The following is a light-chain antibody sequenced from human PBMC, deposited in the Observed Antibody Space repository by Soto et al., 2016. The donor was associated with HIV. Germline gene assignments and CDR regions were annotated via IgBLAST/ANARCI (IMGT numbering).Light chain of an antibody. Sequence: SYVLTQPPSVSVAPGKTARITCGGNNIGTKSVHWYQQKPGQAPVLVVYDDSDRPSGIPERFSASNSGNSATLTISRVGAGDEADYYCQVWDSVTDHYVFGPGTKVTV. CDR1: NIGTKS. V-gene: IGLV3-21*01. J-gene: IGLJ1*01. CDR3: QVWDSVTDHYV. CDR2: DDS.